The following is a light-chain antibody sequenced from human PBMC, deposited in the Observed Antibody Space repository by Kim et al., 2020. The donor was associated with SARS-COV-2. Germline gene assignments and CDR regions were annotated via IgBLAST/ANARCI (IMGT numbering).Light chain of an antibody. CDR2: DAS. CDR3: QQRSSWPPT. V-gene: IGKV3-11*01. Sequence: LSPGERATLSCRASHSIGNSLAWYQQKPGQTPRLLIHDASNGATDIPARFSGSGSGTDFTLTISSLEPEDFAVYFCQQRSSWPPTFGQGIRLEIK. J-gene: IGKJ5*01. CDR1: HSIGNS.